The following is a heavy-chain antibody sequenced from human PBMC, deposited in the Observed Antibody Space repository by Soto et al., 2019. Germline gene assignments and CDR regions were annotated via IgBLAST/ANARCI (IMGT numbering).Heavy chain of an antibody. J-gene: IGHJ4*02. CDR1: GFTFSSYA. Sequence: EVQLLESGGGLVQPGGSLRLSCAASGFTFSSYAMSWVRQAPGKGLEWVSAISGSGGSTYYADSVKGRFTISRDNSKNTLYLHMNSLRDDDTAVYDCAKDRGRCGGYGYGEFDYWGQGTLVTVSS. D-gene: IGHD5-12*01. CDR2: ISGSGGST. V-gene: IGHV3-23*01. CDR3: AKDRGRCGGYGYGEFDY.